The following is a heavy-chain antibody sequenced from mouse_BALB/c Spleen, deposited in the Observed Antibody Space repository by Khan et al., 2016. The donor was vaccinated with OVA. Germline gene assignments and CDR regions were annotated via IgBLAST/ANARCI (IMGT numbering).Heavy chain of an antibody. CDR3: ARDGGNYGWFAY. CDR1: GYAFTDYW. V-gene: IGHV1-63*01. J-gene: IGHJ3*01. CDR2: IYPGSGNT. Sequence: QVRLQQSGTELVRPGTSVKISCKASGYAFTDYWLGWIKQRPGHGLEWIGDIYPGSGNTYYNEKFKGKVTLTADKSSSTAYMQFSSLTSEDSAVXFCARDGGNYGWFAYWGQGTLVTVSA. D-gene: IGHD2-1*01.